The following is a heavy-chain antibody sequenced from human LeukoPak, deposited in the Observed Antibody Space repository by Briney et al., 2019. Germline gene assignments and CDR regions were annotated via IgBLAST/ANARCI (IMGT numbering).Heavy chain of an antibody. Sequence: PGGSLRLSCAASGFTFSSYAMSWVRQAPGKGLEWVSAISGSGGSTYYADSVKGRFTISRHNSKNTLYLQMNSLRAEDTAVYYCASARGSYGYLEYFDYWGQGTLVTVSS. CDR3: ASARGSYGYLEYFDY. J-gene: IGHJ4*02. CDR1: GFTFSSYA. V-gene: IGHV3-23*01. D-gene: IGHD5-18*01. CDR2: ISGSGGST.